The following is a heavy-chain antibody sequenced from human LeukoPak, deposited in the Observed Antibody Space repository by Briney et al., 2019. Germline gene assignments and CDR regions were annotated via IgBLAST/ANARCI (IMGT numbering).Heavy chain of an antibody. J-gene: IGHJ4*02. D-gene: IGHD3-22*01. CDR1: GGSISSGSYY. CDR2: IYTSGST. Sequence: SETLSLTXTVSGGSISSGSYYWSWMRQPAGNGLEWIGRIYTSGSTNYNPSLKSRVTISVDTSKNQFSLKLSSVTAADTAVYYCASNYYDSSGSIDYWGQGTLVTVSS. CDR3: ASNYYDSSGSIDY. V-gene: IGHV4-61*02.